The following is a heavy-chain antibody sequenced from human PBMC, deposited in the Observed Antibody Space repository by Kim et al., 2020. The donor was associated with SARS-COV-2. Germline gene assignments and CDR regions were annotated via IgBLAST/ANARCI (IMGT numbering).Heavy chain of an antibody. Sequence: FQGRVTITADESTSTAYMELSSLRSEDTAVYYCARVGGPIAAASNYGMDVWGQGTTVTVSS. D-gene: IGHD6-13*01. J-gene: IGHJ6*02. CDR3: ARVGGPIAAASNYGMDV. V-gene: IGHV1-69*01.